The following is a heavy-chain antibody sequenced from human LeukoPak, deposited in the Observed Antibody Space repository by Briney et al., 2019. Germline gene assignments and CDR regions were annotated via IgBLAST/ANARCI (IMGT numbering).Heavy chain of an antibody. Sequence: TGGSLTLSCAASGFTFSSYSMNWVRQAPGKGLEWVSSISSSSSYIYYADSVKGRFTISRDNAKNSLYLQMNSLRAEDTAVYYCARMLGVAVAADYWGQGWLVTVSS. J-gene: IGHJ4*02. CDR3: ARMLGVAVAADY. V-gene: IGHV3-21*01. CDR1: GFTFSSYS. D-gene: IGHD6-19*01. CDR2: ISSSSSYI.